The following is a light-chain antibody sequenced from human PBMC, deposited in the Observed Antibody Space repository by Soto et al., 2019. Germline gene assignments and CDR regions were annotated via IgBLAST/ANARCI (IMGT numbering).Light chain of an antibody. J-gene: IGLJ1*01. CDR3: LLYYDGTYV. CDR1: TGAVTSGYS. CDR2: SSS. Sequence: QAVVTQEPSLTVSPGGTVTLTCASSTGAVTSGYSPNWIQQKPGQAPRALVYSSSKKHSWTPARLSGSLLGGKAALTLSGVQPEDEAEYYCLLYYDGTYVFGTGTKVTVL. V-gene: IGLV7-43*01.